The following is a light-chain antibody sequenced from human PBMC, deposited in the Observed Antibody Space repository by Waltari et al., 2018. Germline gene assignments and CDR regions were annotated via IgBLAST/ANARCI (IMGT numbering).Light chain of an antibody. CDR3: AAWDDSLSGGV. Sequence: QSVLTQPPSASGTPGQRVTISCSGSSSNTGSNYVYWYQQLPGTAPKLLLCRNNQPPSGGPDRISGSKSGTSASLAISGRRSEGEADYCGAAWDDSLSGGVFGGGTKLTVL. CDR1: SSNTGSNY. CDR2: RNN. J-gene: IGLJ3*02. V-gene: IGLV1-47*01.